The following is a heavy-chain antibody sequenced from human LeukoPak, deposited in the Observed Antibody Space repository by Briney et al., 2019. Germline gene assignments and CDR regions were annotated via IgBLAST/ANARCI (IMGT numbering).Heavy chain of an antibody. Sequence: PGRSLRLSCTASGFTFSGYTMHWVRQAPGKGLEWVAVISYDGSNKYYADSVKGRFTISRDNSKNTLYLQMNSLRAEDTAVYYCARDRGSWYGNSPDDIDYWGQGTLVTVSS. J-gene: IGHJ4*02. CDR1: GFTFSGYT. CDR3: ARDRGSWYGNSPDDIDY. CDR2: ISYDGSNK. V-gene: IGHV3-30*04. D-gene: IGHD6-13*01.